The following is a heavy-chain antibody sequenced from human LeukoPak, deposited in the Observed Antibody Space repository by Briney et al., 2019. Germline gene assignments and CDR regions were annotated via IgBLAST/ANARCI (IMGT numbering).Heavy chain of an antibody. CDR3: ARISQSLYYNMDV. J-gene: IGHJ6*04. D-gene: IGHD5-24*01. CDR2: IYYSGST. Sequence: SETLSLTCSVSGDSISSSSYYWGWLRQSPGTGLEWLGSIYYSGSTYYHPSLKSRVTISVDTSKNQFSLKLTSVTAADTAVYYCARISQSLYYNMDVWGKGTTVTVSS. V-gene: IGHV4-39*07. CDR1: GDSISSSSYY.